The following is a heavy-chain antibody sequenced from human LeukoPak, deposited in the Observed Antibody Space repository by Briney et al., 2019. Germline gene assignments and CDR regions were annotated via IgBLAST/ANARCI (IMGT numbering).Heavy chain of an antibody. D-gene: IGHD2-15*01. J-gene: IGHJ4*02. CDR3: TGRGSNFDY. Sequence: PGGSLRLSCAASGFTFSGSAMHWVRQASGEGLEWVSRIRSKANSYATAYAASVKGRFTISRDDSKNTAYLQMNSLKTEDTAVYYCTGRGSNFDYWGQGTLVTVSS. CDR2: IRSKANSYAT. V-gene: IGHV3-73*01. CDR1: GFTFSGSA.